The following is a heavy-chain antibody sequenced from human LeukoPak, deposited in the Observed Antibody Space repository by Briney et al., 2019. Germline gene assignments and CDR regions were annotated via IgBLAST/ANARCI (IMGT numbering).Heavy chain of an antibody. Sequence: GGSLRLSCAASGFTFDDYAMHWVRQAPGKGLEWVSGISWNSGSIGYADSEKGRFTISRDNAKNSLYLQMNSLRAEDTALYYCAKDGMVVAALDYWGRGTLVTVSS. CDR2: ISWNSGSI. D-gene: IGHD2-15*01. CDR3: AKDGMVVAALDY. J-gene: IGHJ4*02. V-gene: IGHV3-9*01. CDR1: GFTFDDYA.